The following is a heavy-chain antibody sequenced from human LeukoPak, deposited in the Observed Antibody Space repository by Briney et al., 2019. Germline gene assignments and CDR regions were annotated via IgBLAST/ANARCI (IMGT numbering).Heavy chain of an antibody. CDR1: GYTFTSYY. V-gene: IGHV1-46*01. D-gene: IGHD3-22*01. J-gene: IGHJ4*02. CDR2: INPSGGST. Sequence: GASVKVSFKASGYTFTSYYMHWVRQAPGQGLEWMGIINPSGGSTSYAQKFQGRVTMTRDTSTSTVYMELSSLRSEDTAVYYCARDWGETYYYDSSGYYPYYWGQGTLVTVSS. CDR3: ARDWGETYYYDSSGYYPYY.